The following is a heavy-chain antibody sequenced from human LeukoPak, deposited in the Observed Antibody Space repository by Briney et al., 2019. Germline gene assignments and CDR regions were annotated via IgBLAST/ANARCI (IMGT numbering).Heavy chain of an antibody. J-gene: IGHJ5*02. CDR1: GDSIISYY. CDR2: IYYSGST. V-gene: IGHV4-59*01. Sequence: SETLSLTCTVSGDSIISYYWSWIRQPPGKGLEWVGYIYYSGSTNYNPSLKSRVTMSVDTSMNQFSLKLRYVTAADTAVYYCARGPTSSWFRWLDPWGQGTLVTVSS. CDR3: ARGPTSSWFRWLDP. D-gene: IGHD6-13*01.